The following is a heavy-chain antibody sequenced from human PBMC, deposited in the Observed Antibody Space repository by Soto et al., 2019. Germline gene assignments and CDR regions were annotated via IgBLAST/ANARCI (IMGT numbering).Heavy chain of an antibody. CDR3: AHRRGSTAYLDS. V-gene: IGHV2-5*02. J-gene: IGHJ4*02. CDR1: GFSLSTSGVG. D-gene: IGHD2-15*01. Sequence: QITLKESGPTLVKPTQTLTLTCTFSGFSLSTSGVGVGWIRQPPGKALEWLALIYWDDDKSYSPSLKSRLTITKDPSKNQVVLTMTNMDPVDTATYYCAHRRGSTAYLDSWGQGTLVTVSS. CDR2: IYWDDDK.